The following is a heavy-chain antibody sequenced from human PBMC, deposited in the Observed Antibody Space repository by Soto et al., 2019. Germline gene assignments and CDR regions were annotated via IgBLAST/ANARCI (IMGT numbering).Heavy chain of an antibody. V-gene: IGHV4-4*07. J-gene: IGHJ4*02. CDR1: GGSISSYY. D-gene: IGHD3-22*01. Sequence: PSETLSLTCTVSGGSISSYYWSWIRQPAGKGLEWIGRIYTSGSTNYNPSLKSRVTMSVDTSKNQFSLKLSSVTAADTAVYYCARERPPIYYYDSSGPFDYWGQGTLVTVSS. CDR3: ARERPPIYYYDSSGPFDY. CDR2: IYTSGST.